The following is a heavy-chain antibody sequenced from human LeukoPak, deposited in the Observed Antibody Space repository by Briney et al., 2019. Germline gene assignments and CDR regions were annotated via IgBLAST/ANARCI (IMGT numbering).Heavy chain of an antibody. CDR3: ARSGYCSGGSCYAAGSFDP. CDR2: IYHSGST. D-gene: IGHD2-15*01. Sequence: PSETLSLTCTVSGYSISSGYYWGWIRQPPGKGLEWIGSIYHSGSTYYNPSLKSRVTISVDTSKNQFSLKLSSVTAADTAVYYCARSGYCSGGSCYAAGSFDPWGQGTLVTVSS. CDR1: GYSISSGYY. J-gene: IGHJ5*02. V-gene: IGHV4-38-2*02.